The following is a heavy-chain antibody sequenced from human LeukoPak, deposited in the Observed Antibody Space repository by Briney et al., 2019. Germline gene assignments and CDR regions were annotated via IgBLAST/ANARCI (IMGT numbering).Heavy chain of an antibody. D-gene: IGHD3-3*01. V-gene: IGHV3-23*01. CDR1: GFTFSIYA. Sequence: PGGSLRLSCAASGFTFSIYAMSWVRQAPGKGLEWVSAISGSGGTAYYADSVKGRFTISRDNSKNTLYLQMNSLRAEDTAVYYCAKSSNFWSGYSDSWGQGTLVSVSS. J-gene: IGHJ4*02. CDR2: ISGSGGTA. CDR3: AKSSNFWSGYSDS.